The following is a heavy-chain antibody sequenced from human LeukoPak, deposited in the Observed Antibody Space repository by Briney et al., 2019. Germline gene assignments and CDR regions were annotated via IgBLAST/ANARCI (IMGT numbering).Heavy chain of an antibody. CDR3: TSGYCSGGSCNSPFDY. D-gene: IGHD2-15*01. Sequence: PGGSLRLSCAASGFTFSNYWMHWVRQAPGKGLVWVSRINSDGSSTSYADSVKGRFTISRDNAKNTLYVQMNSLRAEDTAVYYCTSGYCSGGSCNSPFDYWGQGTLVTVSA. CDR2: INSDGSST. CDR1: GFTFSNYW. J-gene: IGHJ4*02. V-gene: IGHV3-74*01.